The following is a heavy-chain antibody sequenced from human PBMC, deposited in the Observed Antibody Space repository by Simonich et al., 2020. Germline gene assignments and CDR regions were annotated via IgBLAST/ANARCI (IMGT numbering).Heavy chain of an antibody. CDR3: ARDGGNCSGGSCYWYFDL. CDR2: RNLNSGCK. J-gene: IGHJ2*01. CDR1: GYTFTGFY. Sequence: QVQLVQSGAEVKKPGASGKVSCKASGYTFTGFYMHWVGQAPGQGLEWMGRRNLNSGCKNYAKKFHGRVTMPRDTAISTAYMELSRLRSDDTAGYDCARDGGNCSGGSCYWYFDLWGRGTLVTVSS. D-gene: IGHD2-15*01. V-gene: IGHV1-2*06.